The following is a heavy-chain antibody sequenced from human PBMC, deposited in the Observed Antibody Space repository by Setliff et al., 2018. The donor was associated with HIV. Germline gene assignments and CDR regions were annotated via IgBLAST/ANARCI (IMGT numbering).Heavy chain of an antibody. V-gene: IGHV4-39*01. Sequence: PSETLSLTCTVYGVFIKNSNYYWGWIRQPPGKGLEWIGNIHYSGSTYYNPSLKSRVTISVDTSKNQFSLKLSSVAAADRAVYYCAASVADYGKGGGMGYWGQGTLVTVTS. CDR3: AASVADYGKGGGMGY. D-gene: IGHD3-10*01. CDR2: IHYSGST. J-gene: IGHJ4*02. CDR1: GVFIKNSNYY.